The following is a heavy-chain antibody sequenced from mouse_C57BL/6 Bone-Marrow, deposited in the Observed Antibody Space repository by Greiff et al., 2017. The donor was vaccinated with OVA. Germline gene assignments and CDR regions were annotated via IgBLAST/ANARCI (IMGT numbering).Heavy chain of an antibody. CDR1: GFTFSDYY. Sequence: EVKLVESEGGLVQPGRSMKLSCTASGFTFSDYYMAWVRQVPEKGLEWVANINYDGSSTYYLDSLKSRFIISRDNAKNILYLQMSSLKSEDTATYYCARVYDYDPYYFDYWGQGTTLTVSS. J-gene: IGHJ2*01. D-gene: IGHD2-4*01. V-gene: IGHV5-16*01. CDR2: INYDGSST. CDR3: ARVYDYDPYYFDY.